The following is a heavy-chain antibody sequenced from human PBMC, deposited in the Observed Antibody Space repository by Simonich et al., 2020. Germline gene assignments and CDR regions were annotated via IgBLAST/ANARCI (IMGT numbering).Heavy chain of an antibody. CDR3: ARDFRLQLVEIGTYYYYGMDV. J-gene: IGHJ6*02. CDR1: GFTFSSYE. Sequence: EVQLVESGGGLVQPGGSLRLSCAASGFTFSSYEMNCVRQAPGKGLEWVSYISSSGSTIYYADSVKGRITISRDNAKNSLYLQMNSLRAEDTAVYYCARDFRLQLVEIGTYYYYGMDVWGQGTTVTVSS. CDR2: ISSSGSTI. D-gene: IGHD6-6*01. V-gene: IGHV3-48*03.